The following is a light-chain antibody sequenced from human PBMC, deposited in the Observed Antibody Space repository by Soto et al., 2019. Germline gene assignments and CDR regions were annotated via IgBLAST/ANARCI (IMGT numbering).Light chain of an antibody. CDR1: RSNIGSNT. CDR2: SNN. V-gene: IGLV1-44*01. CDR3: AAWDDSLSGWV. J-gene: IGLJ3*02. Sequence: QSVLTQPPSASGTPGQRVTISCSGSRSNIGSNTVNWYQQLPGTAPKLLIHSNNQRPSGVPDRFSGSKSGTSASLAISGLQSEDEADYYCAAWDDSLSGWVFGGGTKLTVL.